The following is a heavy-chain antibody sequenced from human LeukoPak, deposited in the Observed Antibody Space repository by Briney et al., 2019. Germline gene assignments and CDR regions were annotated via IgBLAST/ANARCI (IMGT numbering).Heavy chain of an antibody. CDR2: ISISSSYI. Sequence: GGSLRLSCAASGFTFSSYSMNWVRQAPGKGLEWVSSISISSSYIYYADSVKGRFTISRDNAKNTLYLQMNSLRAEDTAVYYCARDHRGSGSTYYYYYMDVWGKGTTVTISS. V-gene: IGHV3-21*01. D-gene: IGHD3-10*01. CDR1: GFTFSSYS. J-gene: IGHJ6*03. CDR3: ARDHRGSGSTYYYYYMDV.